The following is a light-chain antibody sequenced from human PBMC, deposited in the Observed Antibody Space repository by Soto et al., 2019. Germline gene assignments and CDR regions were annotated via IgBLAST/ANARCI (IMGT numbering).Light chain of an antibody. CDR3: QQYKSYFLT. CDR2: KAS. CDR1: QSISSW. V-gene: IGKV1-5*03. J-gene: IGKJ4*01. Sequence: DIQMTQSPSTLSASVGDRVTITCRASQSISSWLAWYQRKPGKAPKLLIYKASSLESGVPSRFSGSGSGTEFTLTISSLQPDDFATYYCQQYKSYFLTFGGGTKVEIK.